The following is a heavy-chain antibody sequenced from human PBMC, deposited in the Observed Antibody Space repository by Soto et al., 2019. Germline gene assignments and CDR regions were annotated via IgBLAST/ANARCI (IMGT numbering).Heavy chain of an antibody. CDR2: LTPSGGER. J-gene: IGHJ3*02. CDR1: GFTFSTYA. D-gene: IGHD4-17*01. Sequence: GGSLRLSCYASGFTFSTYAMSWVRQAPGKGLEWVSALTPSGGERFYADSVKGRFTISRDNSMNALYLQMNSLRIEDTAVYYCAHPRGYGVFDAYDIWGQGTMVTVSS. CDR3: AHPRGYGVFDAYDI. V-gene: IGHV3-23*01.